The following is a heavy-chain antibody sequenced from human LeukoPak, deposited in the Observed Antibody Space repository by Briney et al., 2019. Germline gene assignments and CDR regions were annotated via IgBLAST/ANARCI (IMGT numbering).Heavy chain of an antibody. CDR3: VRDLNL. Sequence: GGSLRLSCAASGFTFSSYSMNWVRQAPGKGLEWVSYISSGSSTIYYADSVKGRFTISRDNSKSTLYLQMNSLRAEDTAVYYCVRDLNLWGQGTLVTVSS. V-gene: IGHV3-48*01. CDR2: ISSGSSTI. CDR1: GFTFSSYS. J-gene: IGHJ4*02.